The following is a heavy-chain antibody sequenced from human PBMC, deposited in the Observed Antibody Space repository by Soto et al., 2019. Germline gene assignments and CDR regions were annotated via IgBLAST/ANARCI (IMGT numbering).Heavy chain of an antibody. D-gene: IGHD2-2*01. CDR1: GFNFSNYG. CDR2: ISSSRSYI. Sequence: EVQVVESGGGLVKPGGSLRLSCAASGFNFSNYGMNWVRQAPGKGLEWVSSISSSRSYISYADSVKGRFTISRDNAKNSVYLQMNRLRDEDTAVYYCARSDCTSTSCYVVWFDPWGQGTLVTVSS. V-gene: IGHV3-21*01. CDR3: ARSDCTSTSCYVVWFDP. J-gene: IGHJ5*02.